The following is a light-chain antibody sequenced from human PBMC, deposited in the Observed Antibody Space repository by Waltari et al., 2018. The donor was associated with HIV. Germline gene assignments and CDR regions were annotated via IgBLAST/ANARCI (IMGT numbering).Light chain of an antibody. Sequence: DIVMTQSPESLAVPLGERATTNCKSSQTIFYKSNNKNYLAWYQRKPGQSPKLLVSWASNREFGVPDRFSGSGSGTDFTLTISSLQAEDVAVYYCQQFYRTPYTFGQGTRLEFK. CDR3: QQFYRTPYT. V-gene: IGKV4-1*01. CDR2: WAS. J-gene: IGKJ2*01. CDR1: QTIFYKSNNKNY.